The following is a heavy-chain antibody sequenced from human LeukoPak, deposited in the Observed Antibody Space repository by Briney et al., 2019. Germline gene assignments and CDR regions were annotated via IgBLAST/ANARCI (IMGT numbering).Heavy chain of an antibody. V-gene: IGHV1-18*01. CDR1: GYTFTTYG. D-gene: IGHD2-15*01. CDR3: ARGGYCSGGTCYQTKFDP. J-gene: IGHJ5*02. Sequence: ASVKVSCKASGYTFTTYGISWVRQAPGQGLEWMGWISAYNGNTNYAQKLQGRVTMTTDTSTSTAYMELRSLRSDDTAVYYRARGGYCSGGTCYQTKFDPWGQGTLVTVSS. CDR2: ISAYNGNT.